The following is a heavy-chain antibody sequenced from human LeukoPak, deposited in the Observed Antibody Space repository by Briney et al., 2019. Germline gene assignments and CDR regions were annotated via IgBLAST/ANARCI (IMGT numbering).Heavy chain of an antibody. Sequence: PGGSLRLSCAASGFTFSSYSMNWVRQAPGKGLEWVSSISSSSSYIYYADSVKGRFTISRDNAKNSLYLQMNSLRAEDTAVYYCARDGDYGSGSYDDWGQGTLVTVSS. J-gene: IGHJ4*02. D-gene: IGHD3-10*01. CDR1: GFTFSSYS. CDR3: ARDGDYGSGSYDD. CDR2: ISSSSSYI. V-gene: IGHV3-21*01.